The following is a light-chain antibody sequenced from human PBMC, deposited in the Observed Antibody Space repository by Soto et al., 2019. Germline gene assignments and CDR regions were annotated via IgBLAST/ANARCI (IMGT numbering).Light chain of an antibody. CDR2: KAS. V-gene: IGKV1-5*03. Sequence: DIQMTQYNSTLSASVGDRVTITCRASQSISRWLAWHQQKPGKAPKLLIYKASTLKSGVPSRFSGSGSGTEFTLTISSLQPDDFATYYCQHYNSYSEAFGQGT. CDR3: QHYNSYSEA. CDR1: QSISRW. J-gene: IGKJ1*01.